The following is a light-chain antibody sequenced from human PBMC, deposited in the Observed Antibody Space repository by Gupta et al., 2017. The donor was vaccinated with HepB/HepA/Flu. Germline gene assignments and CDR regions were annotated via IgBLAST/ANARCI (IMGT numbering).Light chain of an antibody. CDR3: YSTDNTDNHRV. J-gene: IGLJ3*02. CDR2: EDS. V-gene: IGLV3-10*01. CDR1: AFARKY. Sequence: SSELTQPPLVSVSPGQTARHPCFGDAFARKYAYWYQQKSGQAPVLVIYEDSKRPSGIRERFSGSKSGTRATLTISGAQVDDEADYYCYSTDNTDNHRVFGGGTKLTVL.